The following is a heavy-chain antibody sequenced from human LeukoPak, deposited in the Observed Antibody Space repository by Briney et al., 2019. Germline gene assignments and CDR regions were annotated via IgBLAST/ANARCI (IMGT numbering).Heavy chain of an antibody. V-gene: IGHV1-46*01. CDR3: ARGSKRVAAILTVYYYYYMDV. J-gene: IGHJ6*03. CDR1: GYTFTSYY. CDR2: INPSGGST. D-gene: IGHD2-2*02. Sequence: ASVKVSCKASGYTFTSYYMHWVRQAPGQGLEWMGIINPSGGSTSYAQKFQGRVTMTRDTSTSTAYMELSSLRSEDTAAYYCARGSKRVAAILTVYYYYYMDVWGKGTTVTVSS.